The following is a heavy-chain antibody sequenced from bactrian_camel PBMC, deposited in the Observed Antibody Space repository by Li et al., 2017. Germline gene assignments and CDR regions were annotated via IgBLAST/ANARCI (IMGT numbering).Heavy chain of an antibody. CDR3: ATGQVDDGGYCFFSI. D-gene: IGHD2*01. CDR1: GYRFSNCG. V-gene: IGHV3S53*01. Sequence: HVQLVESGGGSVQTGGSLKLSCAVSGYRFSNCGMAWYRQAPGKDQKARELVSSIRGDGTSNHIDSVRGRFTISQDNMKNILYLQMYSLNLEDTAVYYCATGQVDDGGYCFFSIRGQGTQVTVS. CDR2: IRGDGTS. J-gene: IGHJ4*01.